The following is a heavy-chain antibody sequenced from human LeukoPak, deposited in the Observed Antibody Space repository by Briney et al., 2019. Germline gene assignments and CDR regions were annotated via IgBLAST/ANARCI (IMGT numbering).Heavy chain of an antibody. V-gene: IGHV3-23*01. CDR1: GFTFSSYG. J-gene: IGHJ4*02. CDR3: AKPLPSRGPVTTVTSPGFDY. D-gene: IGHD4-17*01. Sequence: PGGSLRLSCAASGFTFSSYGMSWVRQAPGKGLEWVSAISGSGGSTYYADSVKGRFTISRDNSKNTLYLQMNSLRAEDTAVYYCAKPLPSRGPVTTVTSPGFDYWGQGTLVTVSS. CDR2: ISGSGGST.